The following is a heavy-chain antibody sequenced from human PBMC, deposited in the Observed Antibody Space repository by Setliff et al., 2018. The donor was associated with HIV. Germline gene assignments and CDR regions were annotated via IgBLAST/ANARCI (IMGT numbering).Heavy chain of an antibody. Sequence: SVKVSCKASGGTFSSYAISWVRQAPGQGLEWMGGIIPIFGTANYAQKFQGRVTITADTSANTGYMELSSLRSEDTAVYYCARDRGGAAREYYFDYWGQGTLVTVSS. D-gene: IGHD6-6*01. CDR3: ARDRGGAAREYYFDY. CDR1: GGTFSSYA. J-gene: IGHJ4*02. CDR2: IIPIFGTA. V-gene: IGHV1-69*06.